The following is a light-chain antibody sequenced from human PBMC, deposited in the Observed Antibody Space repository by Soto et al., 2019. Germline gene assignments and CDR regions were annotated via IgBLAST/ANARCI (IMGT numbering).Light chain of an antibody. CDR1: ESISRW. CDR2: KAS. CDR3: QQHKISTRYS. J-gene: IGKJ2*03. V-gene: IGKV1-5*03. Sequence: DIQMTQSPSTLSASVGDRVTITCRASESISRWLAWYQQKPGKAPKLLIYKASSLESGVPSRFSGSGSGTEFTLTINSLQADDFATYYCQQHKISTRYSFGQGTKVDIK.